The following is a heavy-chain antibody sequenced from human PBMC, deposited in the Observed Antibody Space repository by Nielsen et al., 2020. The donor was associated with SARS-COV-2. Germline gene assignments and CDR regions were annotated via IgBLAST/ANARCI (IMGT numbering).Heavy chain of an antibody. D-gene: IGHD5-18*01. CDR2: ISSSGNPI. CDR3: VRKDTSMGFYYYGMDV. Sequence: GESLKISCEASGFTFSDYYMSWIRQAPGKGLEWVSYISSSGNPIYYADSVKGRFTISRDNAKNSLYLQMRGLRAEDTAVYYCVRKDTSMGFYYYGMDVWGRGTTVTVSS. J-gene: IGHJ6*02. CDR1: GFTFSDYY. V-gene: IGHV3-11*04.